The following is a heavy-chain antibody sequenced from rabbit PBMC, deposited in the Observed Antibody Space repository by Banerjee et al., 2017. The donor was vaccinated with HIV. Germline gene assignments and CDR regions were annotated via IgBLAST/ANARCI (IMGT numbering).Heavy chain of an antibody. V-gene: IGHV1S45*01. D-gene: IGHD8-1*01. CDR1: GFDLSSSYY. CDR2: IATGSTSNT. Sequence: QEQLEESGGDLVKPEGSLALTCKASGFDLSSSYYMCWVRQAPGKGLEWIACIATGSTSNTYYARWAKGRFTISKTSSTTVTLHMTSLTATDTATYFCARDTGSSYYNYYFNLWGPGTLVTVS. CDR3: ARDTGSSYYNYYFNL. J-gene: IGHJ4*01.